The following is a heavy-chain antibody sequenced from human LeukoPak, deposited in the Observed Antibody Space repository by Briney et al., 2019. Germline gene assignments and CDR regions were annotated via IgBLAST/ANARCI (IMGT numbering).Heavy chain of an antibody. D-gene: IGHD3-10*01. Sequence: GGSLRLSCAASGFTFSSYEMNWVRQASGKGLEWVGRIRSTANGYATAYAASVKGRFTISRDDSKNTAYLQMDSLKTEDTAVYYCTGNYYGSGSYADFDCWGQGTLVTVSS. CDR3: TGNYYGSGSYADFDC. V-gene: IGHV3-73*01. CDR1: GFTFSSYE. J-gene: IGHJ4*02. CDR2: IRSTANGYAT.